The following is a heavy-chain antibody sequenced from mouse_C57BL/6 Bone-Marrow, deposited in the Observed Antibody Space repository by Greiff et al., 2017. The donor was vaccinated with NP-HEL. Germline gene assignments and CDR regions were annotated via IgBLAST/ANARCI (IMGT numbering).Heavy chain of an antibody. Sequence: VMLVESGAELVKPGASVKLSCKASGYTFTEYTIHWVKQRSGQGLEWIGWFYPGSGSIKYNEKFKDKATLTADKSSSTVYMELSRLTSEDSAVYFCARHERSYYGSTHWYFDVWGTGTTVTVSS. CDR2: FYPGSGSI. D-gene: IGHD1-1*01. V-gene: IGHV1-62-2*01. CDR3: ARHERSYYGSTHWYFDV. J-gene: IGHJ1*03. CDR1: GYTFTEYT.